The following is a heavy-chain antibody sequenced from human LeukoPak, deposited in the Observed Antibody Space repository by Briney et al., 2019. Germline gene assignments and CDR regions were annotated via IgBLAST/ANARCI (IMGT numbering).Heavy chain of an antibody. CDR1: GFTFDDYG. D-gene: IGHD5-24*01. V-gene: IGHV3-20*04. J-gene: IGHJ4*02. CDR3: ARLDGYLDYFDY. CDR2: INWNGGST. Sequence: GGSLRLSCAASGFTFDDYGVSWVRQAPGKGLEWVSGINWNGGSTGYADSVKGRFTISRDNAKNSLYLQMNSLRAEDTALYYCARLDGYLDYFDYWGQGTLVTVSS.